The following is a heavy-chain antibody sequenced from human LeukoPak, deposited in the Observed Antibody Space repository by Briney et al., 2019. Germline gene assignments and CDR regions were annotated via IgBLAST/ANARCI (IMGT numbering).Heavy chain of an antibody. J-gene: IGHJ4*02. CDR2: IYYSGST. V-gene: IGHV4-39*01. CDR3: ARAPGSGWELQVYYFDY. Sequence: PSETPSLTCTVSGGSISSSSYYWGWIRQPPGKGLEWIGSIYYSGSTYYNPSLKSRVTISVDTSKNQFSLKLSSVTAADTAVYYCARAPGSGWELQVYYFDYWGQGTLVTVSS. D-gene: IGHD6-19*01. CDR1: GGSISSSSYY.